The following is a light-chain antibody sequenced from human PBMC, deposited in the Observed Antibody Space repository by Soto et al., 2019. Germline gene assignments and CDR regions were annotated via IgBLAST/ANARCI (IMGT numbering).Light chain of an antibody. CDR3: QQYGSSLFT. CDR2: GAS. CDR1: QSVSSSY. Sequence: EIVLTQSPGTLSLSPGEGATLSCRASQSVSSSYLGWYQQKPGQAPRLLIYGASSRATAIPDRFSGSGSGTDFTLTISRLEPEDFAVYYCQQYGSSLFTFGPGTKVDIK. J-gene: IGKJ3*01. V-gene: IGKV3-20*01.